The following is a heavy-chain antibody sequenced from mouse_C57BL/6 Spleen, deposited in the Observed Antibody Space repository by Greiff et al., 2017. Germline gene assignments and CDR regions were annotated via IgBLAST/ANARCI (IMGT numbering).Heavy chain of an antibody. CDR1: GYTFTDYE. J-gene: IGHJ2*02. CDR3: TRRTIYDGFVMDY. CDR2: IDPETGGT. D-gene: IGHD2-3*01. Sequence: QVQLQQSGAELVRPGASVTLSCKASGYTFTDYEMHWVKQTPVHGLEWIGAIDPETGGTAYNQKFKGKAILTADKSSSTAYMELRSLTSEDSAVYYCTRRTIYDGFVMDYWGQGTSLTVSS. V-gene: IGHV1-15*01.